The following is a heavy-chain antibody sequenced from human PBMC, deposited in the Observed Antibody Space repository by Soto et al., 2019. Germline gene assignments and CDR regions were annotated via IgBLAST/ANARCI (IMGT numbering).Heavy chain of an antibody. CDR1: GFRFRDYD. V-gene: IGHV3-30*18. Sequence: QVRLVESGGGVVQPGKSLRLSCVASGFRFRDYDMQWVRQAPGKGLEWVAIISHDASKKDYVDSVKGRFTVSRDNSENTLFLQMNSLRAEDTAVYYCAKRKYYDSSYGMDVWGQGTTVTVSS. CDR3: AKRKYYDSSYGMDV. D-gene: IGHD3-22*01. CDR2: ISHDASKK. J-gene: IGHJ6*02.